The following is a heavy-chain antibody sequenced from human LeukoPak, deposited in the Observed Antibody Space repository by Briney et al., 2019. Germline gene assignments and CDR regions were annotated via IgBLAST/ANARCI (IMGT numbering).Heavy chain of an antibody. J-gene: IGHJ3*02. D-gene: IGHD2-21*02. Sequence: SETLSLTCTVSGYSISSGYYWGWIRQPPGKGLEWIGSIYHRGRTYYNPSLKSRVTISVDPSKNQFSLKLSSVTAADTAVYYCASSFVVVTANDAFDIWGQGTMVTVSS. V-gene: IGHV4-38-2*02. CDR2: IYHRGRT. CDR1: GYSISSGYY. CDR3: ASSFVVVTANDAFDI.